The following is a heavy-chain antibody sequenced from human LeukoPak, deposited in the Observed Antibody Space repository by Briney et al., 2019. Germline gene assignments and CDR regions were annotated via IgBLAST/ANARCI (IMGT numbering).Heavy chain of an antibody. Sequence: PSATLSLTCTVSGGSISSYYWSWIRPPPGKGLEWIGYIYYSGSTNYNPSLKSRVTISVDTSKNQFSLKLSSVTAADTAVYYCARGGYGSGSPWSYWGQGTLVTVSS. CDR3: ARGGYGSGSPWSY. CDR1: GGSISSYY. D-gene: IGHD3-10*01. V-gene: IGHV4-59*01. J-gene: IGHJ4*02. CDR2: IYYSGST.